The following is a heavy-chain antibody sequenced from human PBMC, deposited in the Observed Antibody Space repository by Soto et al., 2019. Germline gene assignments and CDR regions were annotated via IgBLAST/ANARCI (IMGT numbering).Heavy chain of an antibody. Sequence: SETLSLTCTVSGGSISSYYWNWIRQPPGKGLEWIGYIYNSGNTNYNPSLRSRVTISVDTSKNQFSLKLSSVTAADTAVYYCARHTHAISISDHWGQGTLVTVS. D-gene: IGHD3-3*01. CDR3: ARHTHAISISDH. CDR2: IYNSGNT. J-gene: IGHJ4*02. CDR1: GGSISSYY. V-gene: IGHV4-59*08.